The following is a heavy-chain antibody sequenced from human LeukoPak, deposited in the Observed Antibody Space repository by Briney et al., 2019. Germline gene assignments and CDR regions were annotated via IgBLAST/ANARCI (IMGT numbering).Heavy chain of an antibody. CDR1: GFTFSSYS. CDR2: IYSGVST. CDR3: ARTVGYGDYHWFDP. J-gene: IGHJ5*02. Sequence: PGGSLRLSCAASGFTFSSYSMNWVRQAPGKGLEWVSVIYSGVSTNYADSVKGRVTISRDNSKNTLYLQMNSLRAEDTAVYYCARTVGYGDYHWFDPWGQGTLVTVSP. D-gene: IGHD4-17*01. V-gene: IGHV3-53*01.